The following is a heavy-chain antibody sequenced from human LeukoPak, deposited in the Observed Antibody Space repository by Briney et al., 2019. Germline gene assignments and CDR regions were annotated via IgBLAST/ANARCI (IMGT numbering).Heavy chain of an antibody. CDR2: IKSKTDGETT. CDR1: GFTFTNAW. Sequence: GGSLRLSCVDSGFTFTNAWMSWVRQAPGKGLEWIGRIKSKTDGETTNYAEPVRGRFTISRDDSKSAVYLQMNSLKIEDTAVYYCTTDLGSYYHGSQRLIPIDYWGQGTLVTVSS. D-gene: IGHD3-10*01. CDR3: TTDLGSYYHGSQRLIPIDY. J-gene: IGHJ4*02. V-gene: IGHV3-15*01.